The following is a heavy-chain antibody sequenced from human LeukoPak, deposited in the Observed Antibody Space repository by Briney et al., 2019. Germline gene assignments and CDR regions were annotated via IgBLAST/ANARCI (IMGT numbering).Heavy chain of an antibody. CDR3: AKVGIAVADFDY. Sequence: GGSLRLSCAASGFIFSNYGVHWVRQAPGKGQEWVAVISYDGSNKYYADSVKGRFTISRDNSKNTLYLQMNSLRAEDTAVYYCAKVGIAVADFDYWGQGTLVTVSS. V-gene: IGHV3-30*18. J-gene: IGHJ4*02. D-gene: IGHD6-19*01. CDR1: GFIFSNYG. CDR2: ISYDGSNK.